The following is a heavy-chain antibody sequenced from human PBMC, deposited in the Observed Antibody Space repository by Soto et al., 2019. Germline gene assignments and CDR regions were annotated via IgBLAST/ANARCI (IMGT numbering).Heavy chain of an antibody. CDR2: IIPIFGTA. J-gene: IGHJ4*02. Sequence: SVKVSCKASGGTFSSYAISWVRQAPGQGLEWMGGIIPIFGTANYAQKFQGRVTITADESTSTAYIELSSLRSEDTAVYYCASKSGRYCSSTSCPLPFDYWGQGTLVTVS. CDR3: ASKSGRYCSSTSCPLPFDY. V-gene: IGHV1-69*13. D-gene: IGHD2-2*01. CDR1: GGTFSSYA.